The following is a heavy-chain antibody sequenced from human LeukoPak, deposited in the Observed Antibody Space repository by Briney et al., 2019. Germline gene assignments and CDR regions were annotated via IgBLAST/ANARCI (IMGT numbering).Heavy chain of an antibody. D-gene: IGHD1-26*01. J-gene: IGHJ4*02. CDR2: IIPIFGTA. CDR1: GGTFSSYA. V-gene: IGHV1-69*06. Sequence: SVKVSCKASGGTFSSYAISWVRQAPGQGLEWMGGIIPIFGTANYAQKFQGRVTITADKSTSTAYMELSSLRSEDTAVYYCARARIVGATCFDYWGQGTLVTVSS. CDR3: ARARIVGATCFDY.